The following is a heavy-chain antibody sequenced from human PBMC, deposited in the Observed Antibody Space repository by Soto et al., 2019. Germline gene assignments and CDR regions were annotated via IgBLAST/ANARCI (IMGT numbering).Heavy chain of an antibody. V-gene: IGHV3-33*01. D-gene: IGHD5-18*01. J-gene: IGHJ4*02. CDR1: GFTFSSYG. CDR2: IWYDGSNK. CDR3: ARDRERGYSYACLDY. Sequence: QVQLVESGGGVVQPGRSLRLSCAASGFTFSSYGMHWVRQAPGKGLEWGAVIWYDGSNKYYADSVKGRFTISRDNSKNTLYLQMNSLRAEDTAVYYCARDRERGYSYACLDYWGQGTLVTVSS.